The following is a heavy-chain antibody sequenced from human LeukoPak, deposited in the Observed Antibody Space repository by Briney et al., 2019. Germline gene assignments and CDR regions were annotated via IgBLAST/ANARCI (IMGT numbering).Heavy chain of an antibody. J-gene: IGHJ4*02. V-gene: IGHV4-34*01. CDR2: INHSGST. D-gene: IGHD1-14*01. Sequence: SETLSHTCAVHGGSFSGYYWSWSRQPPGEGLEWIGEINHSGSTNYNPSLKSRVTISVDTSKNQFSLKLSSVTAADTAVYYCARTPPYYFDYWGQGTLVTVSS. CDR1: GGSFSGYY. CDR3: ARTPPYYFDY.